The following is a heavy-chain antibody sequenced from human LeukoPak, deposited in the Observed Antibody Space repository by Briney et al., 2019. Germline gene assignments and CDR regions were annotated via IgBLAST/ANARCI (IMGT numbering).Heavy chain of an antibody. V-gene: IGHV4-39*07. CDR2: IYYSGST. Sequence: SETLSLTCTVSGGSISSSSYYWGWIRQPPGKGLEWIGSIYYSGSTYYNPSLKSRVTISVDTSKNQFSLKLSSVTAADTAVYYCARLTRHYDFWSGYYIPDAFDIWGQGTMVTVSS. CDR1: GGSISSSSYY. J-gene: IGHJ3*02. CDR3: ARLTRHYDFWSGYYIPDAFDI. D-gene: IGHD3-3*01.